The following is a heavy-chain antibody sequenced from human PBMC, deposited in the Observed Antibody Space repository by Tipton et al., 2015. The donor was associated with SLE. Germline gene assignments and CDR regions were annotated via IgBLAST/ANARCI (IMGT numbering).Heavy chain of an antibody. CDR2: LDFSGST. D-gene: IGHD3-22*01. CDR3: ARAVGDNSGPLDY. Sequence: TLSLTCTVSGGSIRSSTYYWGWIRQPPGKGLEWIGSLDFSGSTYYNPSLKSRINISVDTSKNQFSLKLSSVTAADTAVYYCARAVGDNSGPLDYWGLGTLVAVSS. CDR1: GGSIRSSTYY. J-gene: IGHJ4*02. V-gene: IGHV4-39*07.